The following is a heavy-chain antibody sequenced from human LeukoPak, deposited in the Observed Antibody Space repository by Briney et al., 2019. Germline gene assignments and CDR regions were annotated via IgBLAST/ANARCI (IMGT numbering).Heavy chain of an antibody. V-gene: IGHV1-8*01. Sequence: ASVKVSCKASGYTFTSYDINWVRQATGQGLEWMGWMNPNSGNTGYAQKFQGRVTMTRNTSISTAYMELSSLRSEDTAVYYCARGVRETDIVVVPAANPGADNWFDPWGQGTLVTVSS. CDR3: ARGVRETDIVVVPAANPGADNWFDP. D-gene: IGHD2-2*01. CDR1: GYTFTSYD. J-gene: IGHJ5*02. CDR2: MNPNSGNT.